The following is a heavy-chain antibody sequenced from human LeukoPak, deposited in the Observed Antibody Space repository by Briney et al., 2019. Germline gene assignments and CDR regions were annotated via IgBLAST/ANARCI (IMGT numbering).Heavy chain of an antibody. J-gene: IGHJ4*02. CDR3: GKGRLGPYYPIDY. D-gene: IGHD1-26*01. CDR2: IGGSGSDT. V-gene: IGHV3-23*01. CDR1: GFTFSTYA. Sequence: RSGGSLRLSCAASGFTFSTYAMIWVRQAPGKGLEWVAVIGGSGSDTYYADSVKGRFTISRDNSKNTLNLQMNSLRAEDTAVYYWGKGRLGPYYPIDYWGQGTLVTVSS.